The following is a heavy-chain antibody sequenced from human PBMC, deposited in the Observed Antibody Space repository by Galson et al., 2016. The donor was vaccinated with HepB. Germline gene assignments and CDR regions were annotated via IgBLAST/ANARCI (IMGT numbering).Heavy chain of an antibody. D-gene: IGHD4-17*01. V-gene: IGHV3-48*03. J-gene: IGHJ6*04. CDR3: ARYGDFPPQYDGMDV. CDR1: GFTFSRYD. Sequence: LRLSCAASGFTFSRYDMNWLRQAPGKGLEWVSYISAGGNTIYYADSVGGRFTISRDNAKNSLFLQMRSLRAEDTAVYYCARYGDFPPQYDGMDVWGEGTTVIVSS. CDR2: ISAGGNTI.